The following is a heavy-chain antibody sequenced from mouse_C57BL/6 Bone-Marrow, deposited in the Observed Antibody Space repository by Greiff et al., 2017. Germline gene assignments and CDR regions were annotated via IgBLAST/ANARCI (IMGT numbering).Heavy chain of an antibody. D-gene: IGHD3-2*02. V-gene: IGHV2-2*01. CDR3: ARQPGTWFAY. Sequence: VMLVESGPGLVQPSQSLSITCTVSGFSLTSYGVHWVRQSPGKGLEWLGVIWSGGSTDYNAAFISRLSISKDNSKSQVFFKMNSLQADDTAIYYCARQPGTWFAYWGQGTLVTVSA. CDR1: GFSLTSYG. J-gene: IGHJ3*01. CDR2: IWSGGST.